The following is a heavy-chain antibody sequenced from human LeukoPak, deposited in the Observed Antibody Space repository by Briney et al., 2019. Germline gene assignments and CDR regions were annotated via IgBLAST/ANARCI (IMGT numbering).Heavy chain of an antibody. CDR3: ARQHYGFWLPADY. CDR1: GFTFSSCE. V-gene: IGHV3-48*03. CDR2: ISSSGKAI. D-gene: IGHD3-3*01. Sequence: AGGSLRLSCAASGFTFSSCEMNWVRQAPGKGLEWVSYISSSGKAIYYADSVKGRFTISRDNAKNSLYLQMSSLRAEDTAVYYCARQHYGFWLPADYWGQGTLVTVSS. J-gene: IGHJ4*02.